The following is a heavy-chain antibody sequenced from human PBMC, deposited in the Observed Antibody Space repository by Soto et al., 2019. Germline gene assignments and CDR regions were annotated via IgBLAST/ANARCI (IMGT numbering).Heavy chain of an antibody. D-gene: IGHD6-13*01. J-gene: IGHJ3*02. V-gene: IGHV3-49*03. CDR1: GFTFGDYA. CDR3: TRTAQQI. Sequence: PGGSLRLSCTASGFTFGDYAVSWFRQDPGKGLEWVGFIRSKAYGGTTEYAASVKGRFTISRDDSKSIAYLQMNSLKTEDTAVYYCTRTAQQIWGQGTMVTVSS. CDR2: IRSKAYGGTT.